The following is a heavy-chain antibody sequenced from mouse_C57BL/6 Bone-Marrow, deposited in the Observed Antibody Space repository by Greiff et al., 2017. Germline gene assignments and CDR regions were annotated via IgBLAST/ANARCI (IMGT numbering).Heavy chain of an antibody. CDR3: ARRDSSGPWFAY. CDR1: GFTFSSYT. Sequence: EVKVEESGGGLVKPGGSLKLSCAASGFTFSSYTMSWVRQTPEKRLEWVATISGGGGNTYYPDSVKGRFTISRDNAKNTLYLQMSSLRSEDTALYYCARRDSSGPWFAYWGQGTLVTVSA. V-gene: IGHV5-9*01. D-gene: IGHD3-2*02. CDR2: ISGGGGNT. J-gene: IGHJ3*01.